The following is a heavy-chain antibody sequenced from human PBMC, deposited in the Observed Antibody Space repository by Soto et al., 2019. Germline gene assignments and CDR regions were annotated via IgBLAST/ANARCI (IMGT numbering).Heavy chain of an antibody. D-gene: IGHD3-9*01. V-gene: IGHV3-74*01. CDR1: GFPFGSYW. CDR2: ISGDGVTT. J-gene: IGHJ4*02. Sequence: EVQLVESGGDLVQRGGSLRLSCAASGFPFGSYWMHWVRHTPGKGLDWVARISGDGVTTYYADSVTGRFTVSRANAKNTLSLQRSGLRAEDTAVYYCAREYYGLLTGYYTDYWGQGTLVSVSS. CDR3: AREYYGLLTGYYTDY.